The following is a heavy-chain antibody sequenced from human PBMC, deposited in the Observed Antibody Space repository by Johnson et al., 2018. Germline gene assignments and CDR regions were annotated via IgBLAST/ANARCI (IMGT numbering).Heavy chain of an antibody. D-gene: IGHD2-21*02. CDR2: TSYDGSNK. CDR1: GFTFSSYG. CDR3: AKDGGCGGDCYSVYYYYMDV. Sequence: QVQLVESGGGVVQPGRSLRLSCTASGFTFSSYGMHWVRQAPGKGLESVAVTSYDGSNKYYADSVKGRFTNSRDNSKNTLYLQMNSLRAEDTAVYYCAKDGGCGGDCYSVYYYYMDVWGKGTTVTVSS. J-gene: IGHJ6*03. V-gene: IGHV3-30*18.